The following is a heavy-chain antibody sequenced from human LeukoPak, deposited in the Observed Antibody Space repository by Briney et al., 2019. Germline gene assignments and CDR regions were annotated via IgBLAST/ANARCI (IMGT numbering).Heavy chain of an antibody. CDR1: GFTISNNY. CDR2: IYSGGGT. D-gene: IGHD1-7*01. J-gene: IGHJ4*02. CDR3: ARLNVITGTYY. Sequence: GGSLRLSCAVSGFTISNNYMSWVRQAPGKGLEWGSVIYSGGGTHYSDSVKGRFIICRDNSKNTVYLQMNSLRAEDTAVYYCARLNVITGTYYWGQGTLVTVSS. V-gene: IGHV3-66*01.